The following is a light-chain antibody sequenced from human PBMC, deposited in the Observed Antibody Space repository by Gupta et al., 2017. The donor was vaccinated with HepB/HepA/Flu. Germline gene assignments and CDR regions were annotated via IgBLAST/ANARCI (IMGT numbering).Light chain of an antibody. CDR2: STN. J-gene: IGLJ3*02. Sequence: VVTQEPSLTVSPAGTVTPTCASSTGAVTSGYNANWFQQKPGQAPRAMIYSTNNKHSWTPARFSGSNFGGTAALTLRGVEPEDEAEYYCQLYDGSADPRVFGAGTKLTVL. CDR1: TGAVTSGYN. V-gene: IGLV7-43*01. CDR3: QLYDGSADPRV.